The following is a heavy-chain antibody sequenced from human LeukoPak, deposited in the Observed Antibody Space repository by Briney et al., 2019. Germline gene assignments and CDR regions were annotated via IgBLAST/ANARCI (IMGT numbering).Heavy chain of an antibody. J-gene: IGHJ3*02. CDR1: GFTFSSYG. CDR2: IWYGGSNK. V-gene: IGHV3-33*08. D-gene: IGHD1-1*01. Sequence: GGSLRLSCAASGFTFSSYGMHWVRQAPGKGLEWVAVIWYGGSNKYYADSVKGRFTISRDNSKNTLYLQMNSLRAEDTAVYYCARKGTWNDAFDIWGQGTMVTVSS. CDR3: ARKGTWNDAFDI.